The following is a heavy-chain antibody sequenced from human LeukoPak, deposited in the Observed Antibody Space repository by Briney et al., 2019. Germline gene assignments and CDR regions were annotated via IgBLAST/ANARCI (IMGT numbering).Heavy chain of an antibody. J-gene: IGHJ4*02. CDR1: DYSITSDYY. V-gene: IGHV4-38-2*02. CDR3: ARHYDILTGYYNPFAY. Sequence: SETLSLTCTVSDYSITSDYYWGWIRQPPGKGLEWIGSIYFTANTYYNPSLKSRVTISVDTSRSQFSLKLSSVTAADTAVYFCARHYDILTGYYNPFAYWGQGTLVTVSS. D-gene: IGHD3-9*01. CDR2: IYFTANT.